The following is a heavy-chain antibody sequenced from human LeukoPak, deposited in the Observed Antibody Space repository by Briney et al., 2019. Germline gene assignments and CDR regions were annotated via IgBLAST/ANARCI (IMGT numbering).Heavy chain of an antibody. CDR3: AATVAGSKHFDY. CDR1: GGSISSYY. Sequence: PSETLSLTCTVSGGSISSYYWSWIRQPAGKGLEWIGRILTSGSTNYNPSHKSRVTMSVDTSKNQFSPKLSSVTAADMAVYYCAATVAGSKHFDYWGQGSLVTVSS. V-gene: IGHV4-4*07. CDR2: ILTSGST. D-gene: IGHD6-19*01. J-gene: IGHJ4*02.